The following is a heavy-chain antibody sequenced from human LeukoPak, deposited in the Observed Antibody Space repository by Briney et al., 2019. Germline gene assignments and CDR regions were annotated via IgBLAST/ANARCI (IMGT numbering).Heavy chain of an antibody. CDR2: ISSDSRTI. D-gene: IGHD2-2*03. V-gene: IGHV3-48*01. J-gene: IGHJ4*02. CDR3: AKDSGYCSSSGCYFDF. Sequence: GGSLRLSCAASGFTFSSYSMNWVRQAPGKGLEWVSYISSDSRTIYYADSVKGRFTISRDNSKNTLYLQMNSLRAEDTAVYYCAKDSGYCSSSGCYFDFWGQGTLVSVSS. CDR1: GFTFSSYS.